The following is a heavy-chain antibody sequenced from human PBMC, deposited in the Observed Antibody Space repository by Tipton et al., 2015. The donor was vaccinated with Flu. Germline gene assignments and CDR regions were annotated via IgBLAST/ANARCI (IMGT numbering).Heavy chain of an antibody. CDR1: GFNLSSYS. CDR3: ARETTVMSQDY. D-gene: IGHD4-11*01. J-gene: IGHJ4*02. CDR2: ISSSSSYI. Sequence: SLRLSCAASGFNLSSYSINSVRQAPGKGLEWVSSISSSSSYIYYADSVKGRFTISRDNAKNSLYLQMNSLRAEDTAVYYCARETTVMSQDYWGQGTLVTVSS. V-gene: IGHV3-21*01.